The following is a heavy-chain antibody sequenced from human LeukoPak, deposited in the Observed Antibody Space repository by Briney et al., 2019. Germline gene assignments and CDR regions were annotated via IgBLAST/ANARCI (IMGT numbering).Heavy chain of an antibody. D-gene: IGHD1-26*01. V-gene: IGHV1-46*01. Sequence: ASVKVSCKASGYTFTSYYMHWVRQAPGQGLEWMGLINPSAGTTTYAQKFQGRVTVTRDTSTSTVYMDLSSLKSEDTAVYYCARSGSHDYWGQGTLVTVSS. CDR1: GYTFTSYY. CDR2: INPSAGTT. CDR3: ARSGSHDY. J-gene: IGHJ4*02.